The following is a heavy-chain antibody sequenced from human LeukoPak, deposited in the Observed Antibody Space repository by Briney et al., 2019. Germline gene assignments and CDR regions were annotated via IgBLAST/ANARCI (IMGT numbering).Heavy chain of an antibody. CDR3: ARWEPVGYLTWYFDY. V-gene: IGHV3-7*01. J-gene: IGHJ4*02. CDR1: GFTFSGFW. D-gene: IGHD1-26*01. CDR2: INSDGSEG. Sequence: PGGSLRLSCAVSGFTFSGFWMSWSRQAPGKGLEWVASINSDGSEGYYADVVKGRFTISRDNAKNSLYLQMNSLRAEDTAVYYCARWEPVGYLTWYFDYWGQGTLVTVSS.